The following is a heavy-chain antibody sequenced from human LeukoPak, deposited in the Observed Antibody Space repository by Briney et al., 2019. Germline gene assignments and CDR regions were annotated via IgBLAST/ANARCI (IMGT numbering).Heavy chain of an antibody. D-gene: IGHD4-23*01. Sequence: GGSLRLSCAASGFTFSSYTMNWVRQAPGKGLEWVSSISSTSSYIYCADSVKGRFTISRDNAKNSLYLQMNSLRAEDTAVYYCARGRDNSGPLDYWGQGTLVTVSS. CDR1: GFTFSSYT. J-gene: IGHJ4*02. CDR2: ISSTSSYI. CDR3: ARGRDNSGPLDY. V-gene: IGHV3-21*01.